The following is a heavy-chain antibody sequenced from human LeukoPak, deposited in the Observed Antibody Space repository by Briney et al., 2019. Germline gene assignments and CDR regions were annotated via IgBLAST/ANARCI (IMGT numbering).Heavy chain of an antibody. D-gene: IGHD3-10*01. CDR2: IYHRGSI. Sequence: SETLSLTCGVSGYSISSACYWGWNRQPPGKGLEWIGSIYHRGSIYSNPSLKSRVTISVDTSKNQFSLKLTSSAAPDTGVYFCPRGTYGSGSYPYYFDSWGQGTLVTVSS. CDR1: GYSISSACY. J-gene: IGHJ4*02. CDR3: PRGTYGSGSYPYYFDS. V-gene: IGHV4-38-2*01.